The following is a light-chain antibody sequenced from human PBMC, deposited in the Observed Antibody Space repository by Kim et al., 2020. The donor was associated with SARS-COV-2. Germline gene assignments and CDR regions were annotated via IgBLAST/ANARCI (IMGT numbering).Light chain of an antibody. Sequence: ASVGARVTITCRASRGISSYLAWYQQKPGKAPKLLIYAASTLQSGVPSRFSGSGSGTDFTLTISSLQAEDFATYYCQQLNSYPLTFGGGTKVDIK. CDR1: RGISSY. J-gene: IGKJ4*01. CDR2: AAS. V-gene: IGKV1-9*01. CDR3: QQLNSYPLT.